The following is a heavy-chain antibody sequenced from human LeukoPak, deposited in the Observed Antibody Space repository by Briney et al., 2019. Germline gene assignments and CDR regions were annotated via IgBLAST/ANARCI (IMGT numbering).Heavy chain of an antibody. CDR2: IGAGADT. V-gene: IGHV3-13*01. J-gene: IGHJ4*02. Sequence: GGSLRLSCAASGFSFSNSDMHWVRQATGKGLEWVSAIGAGADTYYPDSVKGRFTISRDNAKNSLYLQMNSLRAEDTAVYYCARDPVAGYYFDYWGQGTLVTVSS. CDR3: ARDPVAGYYFDY. D-gene: IGHD6-19*01. CDR1: GFSFSNSD.